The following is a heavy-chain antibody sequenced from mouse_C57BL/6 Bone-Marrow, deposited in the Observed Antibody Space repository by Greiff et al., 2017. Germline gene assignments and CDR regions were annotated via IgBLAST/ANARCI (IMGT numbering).Heavy chain of an antibody. CDR2: IDPSDSYT. Sequence: VQLQQPGAELVRPGTSVKLSCKASGYTFTSYWMHWVKQRPGQGLEWIGVIDPSDSYTNYNQKFKGKATLTVDTSSRTAYMQLSSLTSEDSAVYYCALEGFLDYWGQGTSVTVSS. CDR3: ALEGFLDY. V-gene: IGHV1-59*01. J-gene: IGHJ4*01. CDR1: GYTFTSYW.